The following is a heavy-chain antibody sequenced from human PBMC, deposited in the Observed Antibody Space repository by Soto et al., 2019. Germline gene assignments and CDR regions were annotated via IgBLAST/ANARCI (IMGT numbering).Heavy chain of an antibody. D-gene: IGHD3-10*01. CDR3: AKDPVRSDYGSGSYSM. Sequence: TGGSLRLSCAASGFTVSYFGLHWVRQAPGKGLEWVAFISSDGGKDYYADSVKGRFTISRDNSKNTLYLQMNSLRAEDTAVYYCAKDPVRSDYGSGSYSMWGQGTLVTVSS. V-gene: IGHV3-30-3*01. J-gene: IGHJ4*02. CDR1: GFTVSYFG. CDR2: ISSDGGKD.